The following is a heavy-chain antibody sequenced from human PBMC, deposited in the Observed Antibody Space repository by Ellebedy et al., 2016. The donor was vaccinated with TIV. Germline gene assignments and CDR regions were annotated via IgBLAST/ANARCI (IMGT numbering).Heavy chain of an antibody. D-gene: IGHD3-10*01. Sequence: GESLKISCAASGFTFTPYAMNRVRQAPGKGLEWVAYISGSTLTKYYADSVKGRFTISRDNAKNSLHLQMSSLTAEDTAVYYCARDMAWGNERVNDALDIWGQGTMVTVSP. CDR1: GFTFTPYA. V-gene: IGHV3-48*04. CDR3: ARDMAWGNERVNDALDI. CDR2: ISGSTLTK. J-gene: IGHJ3*02.